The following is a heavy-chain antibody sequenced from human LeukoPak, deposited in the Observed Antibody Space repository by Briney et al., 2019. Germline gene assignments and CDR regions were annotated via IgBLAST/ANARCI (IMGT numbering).Heavy chain of an antibody. CDR2: ISSSATTK. D-gene: IGHD2-8*01. CDR3: PREYCTDGVCYIYY. CDR1: GFTFSDYE. J-gene: IGHJ4*02. Sequence: PGGCLRLSCAASGFTFSDYEMHWVRQAPGKGLEWVSYISSSATTKYYADSVKGRFTIPRDTANNSLYLQMNILRAEDTAVYYFPREYCTDGVCYIYYWGQGTLLTVSS. V-gene: IGHV3-48*03.